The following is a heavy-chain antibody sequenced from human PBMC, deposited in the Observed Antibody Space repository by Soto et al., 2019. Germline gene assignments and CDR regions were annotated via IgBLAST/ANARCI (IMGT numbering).Heavy chain of an antibody. CDR1: GFIFSNFW. J-gene: IGHJ4*02. CDR2: INQDGSEK. Sequence: EEQLVESGGGLVQPGGSLRLSCAASGFIFSNFWINWVRQAPGKGLEWVASINQDGSEKYYVDSVKGRFTISRDNAKNSLYLLMNSLRAEDTAVYYCAVLSIAAVVDFWGQGTLVTVSS. V-gene: IGHV3-7*01. CDR3: AVLSIAAVVDF. D-gene: IGHD6-25*01.